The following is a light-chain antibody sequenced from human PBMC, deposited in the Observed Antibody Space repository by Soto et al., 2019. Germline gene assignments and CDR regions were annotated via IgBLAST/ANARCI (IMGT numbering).Light chain of an antibody. CDR2: GAS. CDR3: QQYNSWPPYT. J-gene: IGKJ2*01. V-gene: IGKV3-15*01. CDR1: ESVSSN. Sequence: EIVMTQSPDTLSVSPGERATVSCRASESVSSNLAGYQQKAGQAPRLLIYGASTRSTGIPARFSGSGSGTEFTLTISTLQSEDVAIYYCQQYNSWPPYTFGQGTKLEI.